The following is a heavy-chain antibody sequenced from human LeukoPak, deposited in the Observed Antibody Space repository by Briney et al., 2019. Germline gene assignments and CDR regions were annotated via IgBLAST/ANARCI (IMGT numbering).Heavy chain of an antibody. CDR1: GFIFSHYA. V-gene: IGHV3-30*04. Sequence: PGGSLRLSCAGSGFIFSHYAMHWVRQAPGKGLEWVAITSYDGSHQYYADSVKGRFTISRDNSKNTLYLQMNSLRAGDTAVYYCAKGSKLVVITRDHYMAVWGKGTTVTISS. D-gene: IGHD3-22*01. J-gene: IGHJ6*03. CDR3: AKGSKLVVITRDHYMAV. CDR2: TSYDGSHQ.